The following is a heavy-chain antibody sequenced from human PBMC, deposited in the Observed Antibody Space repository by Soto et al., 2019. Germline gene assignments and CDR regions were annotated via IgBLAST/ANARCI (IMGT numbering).Heavy chain of an antibody. CDR3: VRAFYGMDV. Sequence: SGPTLVNPTQTLTLTCTFSGSSLSATGMRVTWVRQPPGKALQWLARIDWEDTKLYSTSLKTRLTISKDTSKNQVVLTMTNMDPEDTATYYCVRAFYGMDVWGQGTTVTVSS. CDR2: IDWEDTK. CDR1: GSSLSATGMR. J-gene: IGHJ6*02. V-gene: IGHV2-70*04.